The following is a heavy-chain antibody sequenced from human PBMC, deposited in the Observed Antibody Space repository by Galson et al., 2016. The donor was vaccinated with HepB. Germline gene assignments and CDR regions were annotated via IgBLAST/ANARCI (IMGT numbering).Heavy chain of an antibody. Sequence: SLRLSCAASEFTFSDYYMSWIRQAPGKGLEWVSYISSSSRYTNHADSVKGRFTISRDNAKNSLFLQMNSLRVEDTAVYYCARRNQRGYSGYDAGYYYYGLDVWGQGTTVAVSS. D-gene: IGHD5-12*01. CDR1: EFTFSDYY. J-gene: IGHJ6*02. V-gene: IGHV3-11*06. CDR2: ISSSSRYT. CDR3: ARRNQRGYSGYDAGYYYYGLDV.